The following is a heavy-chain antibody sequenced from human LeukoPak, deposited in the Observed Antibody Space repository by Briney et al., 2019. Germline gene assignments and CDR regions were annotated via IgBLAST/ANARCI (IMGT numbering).Heavy chain of an antibody. CDR3: AKGIYSSRWSYFDY. CDR2: LSGSGITT. V-gene: IGHV3-23*01. CDR1: GFTFSNSA. Sequence: PGGSLRLAWAASGFTFSNSAMSWVRQAPGKGLEWVSTLSGSGITTYYADSVKGRFTISRDNTKNTLYLQMNSLRAEDMAVYYCAKGIYSSRWSYFDYWGHGTLVTVSS. J-gene: IGHJ4*01. D-gene: IGHD6-19*01.